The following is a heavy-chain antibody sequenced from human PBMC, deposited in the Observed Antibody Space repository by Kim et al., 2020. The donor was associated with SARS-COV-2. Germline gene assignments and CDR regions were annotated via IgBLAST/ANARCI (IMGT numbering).Heavy chain of an antibody. CDR2: ISSSSSYI. CDR3: ARDFFGSRWTPFDY. J-gene: IGHJ4*02. CDR1: GFTFSSYS. D-gene: IGHD6-13*01. V-gene: IGHV3-21*01. Sequence: GGSLRLSCAASGFTFSSYSMNWVRQAPGKGLEWVSSISSSSSYIYYADSVKGRFTISRDNAKNSLYLQMNSLRAEDTAVYYCARDFFGSRWTPFDYWGQGTLITVSS.